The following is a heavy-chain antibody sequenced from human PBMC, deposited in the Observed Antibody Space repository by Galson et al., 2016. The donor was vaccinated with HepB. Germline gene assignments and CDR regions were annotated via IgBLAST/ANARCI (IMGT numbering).Heavy chain of an antibody. V-gene: IGHV3-33*03. CDR2: WFDGSNK. J-gene: IGHJ3*02. Sequence: WFDGSNKYYADSVKGRFTISRDNSKNTLYLQMNSLRAGDTAVYYCTLATRYDAFDIWGQGTLVTVSA. CDR3: TLATRYDAFDI. D-gene: IGHD6-6*01.